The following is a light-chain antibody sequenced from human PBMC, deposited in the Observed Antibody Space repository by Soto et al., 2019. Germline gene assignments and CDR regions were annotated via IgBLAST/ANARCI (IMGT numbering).Light chain of an antibody. Sequence: DIQVTQSPSTLSGSVGDRVTITCRASQTISSWLAWYQQKPGKAPKLLIYKASTVESGVPSRFSGSGSGTEFTLTISSLQTDDFASYYCLHYSTYPLTFGGGTKVE. V-gene: IGKV1-5*03. CDR2: KAS. J-gene: IGKJ4*01. CDR1: QTISSW. CDR3: LHYSTYPLT.